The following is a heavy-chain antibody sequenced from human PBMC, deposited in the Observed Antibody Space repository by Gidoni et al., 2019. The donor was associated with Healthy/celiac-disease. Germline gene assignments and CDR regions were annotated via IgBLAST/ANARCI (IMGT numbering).Heavy chain of an antibody. CDR2: IYSGGST. Sequence: EVQLVESGGGLIQPGGSLRLSCAASGFTVSSNYMSWVRQAPGKGLEWVSVIYSGGSTYYADSVKGRFTISRDNSKNTLYLQMNSLRAEDTAVYYCARSPYRRRGRNYFDYWGQGTLVTVSS. D-gene: IGHD3-16*01. CDR1: GFTVSSNY. J-gene: IGHJ4*02. CDR3: ARSPYRRRGRNYFDY. V-gene: IGHV3-53*01.